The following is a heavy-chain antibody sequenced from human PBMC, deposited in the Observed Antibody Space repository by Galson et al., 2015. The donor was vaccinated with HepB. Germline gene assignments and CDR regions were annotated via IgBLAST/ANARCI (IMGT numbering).Heavy chain of an antibody. V-gene: IGHV3-30*18. CDR1: GFTFSSYG. D-gene: IGHD6-19*01. CDR3: AKEQVNSSGWQTNGIDP. CDR2: ILYDGINK. J-gene: IGHJ5*02. Sequence: SLRLSCAASGFTFSSYGMHWVRQAPGKGLEWVAVILYDGINKYYADSVKGRFTISRDNSKNTLYLQMNSLRAEDTAVYYCAKEQVNSSGWQTNGIDPWGQGTLVTVSS.